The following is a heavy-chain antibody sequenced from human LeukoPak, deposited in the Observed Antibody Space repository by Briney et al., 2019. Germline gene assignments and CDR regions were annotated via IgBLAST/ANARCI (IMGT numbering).Heavy chain of an antibody. CDR2: INPNSGGT. Sequence: ASVKVSCKASGYTFTGYYMHLVRQAPGQGLEWMGRINPNSGGTNYAQKFQGRVTMTRDTSISTAYMELSRLRSDDTAVYYCARDYYDSSGYYEGVYWGQGTLVTVSS. CDR3: ARDYYDSSGYYEGVY. D-gene: IGHD3-22*01. J-gene: IGHJ4*02. CDR1: GYTFTGYY. V-gene: IGHV1-2*06.